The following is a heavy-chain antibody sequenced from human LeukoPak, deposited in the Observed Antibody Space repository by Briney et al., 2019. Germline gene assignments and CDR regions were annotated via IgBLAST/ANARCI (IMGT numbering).Heavy chain of an antibody. CDR2: IFHTGST. CDR3: ARRLGDY. CDR1: GDSISSGNY. D-gene: IGHD6-19*01. J-gene: IGHJ4*02. Sequence: SETLSLTCTVSGDSISSGNYWGWIRQPPGKGLEWIGSIFHTGSTYFNLSLKSRVTISVDTSKNQFSLKLSSVTAADTAVYYCARRLGDYWGQGTLVTVSS. V-gene: IGHV4-38-2*02.